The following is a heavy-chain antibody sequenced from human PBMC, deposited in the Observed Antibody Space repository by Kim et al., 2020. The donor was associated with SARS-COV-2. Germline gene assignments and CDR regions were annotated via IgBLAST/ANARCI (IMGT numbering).Heavy chain of an antibody. CDR2: IYYSGST. V-gene: IGHV4-39*07. CDR1: GGSISSSSYY. CDR3: ASRWQWLVAEHAFDY. D-gene: IGHD6-19*01. J-gene: IGHJ4*02. Sequence: SETLSLTCTVSGGSISSSSYYWGWIRQPPGNGLEWIGSIYYSGSTYYNPSLKSRVTISVDTSKNQFSLKLSSVTAADTAVYYCASRWQWLVAEHAFDYWGQGTLVTVSS.